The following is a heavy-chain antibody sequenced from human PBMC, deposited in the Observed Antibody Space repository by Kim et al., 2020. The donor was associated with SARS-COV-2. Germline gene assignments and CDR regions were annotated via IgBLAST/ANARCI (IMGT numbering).Heavy chain of an antibody. V-gene: IGHV3-30*04. CDR2: ISYDGSNK. J-gene: IGHJ4*01. Sequence: GGSLRLSCAASGFTFSSYAMHWVRQAPGKGLEWVAVISYDGSNKYYADSVKGRFTISRDNSKNTLYLQMNSLRAEDTAVYYCARDLSGYSSSSWLDYWG. CDR1: GFTFSSYA. CDR3: ARDLSGYSSSSWLDY. D-gene: IGHD6-6*01.